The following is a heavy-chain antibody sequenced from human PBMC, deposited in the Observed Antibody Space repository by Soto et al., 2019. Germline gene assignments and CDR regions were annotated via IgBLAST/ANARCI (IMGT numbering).Heavy chain of an antibody. CDR1: GLTFGSHS. J-gene: IGHJ5*02. CDR3: AGSDSSGWFLFSWFDP. D-gene: IGHD6-19*01. CDR2: ISYDGSNK. Sequence: SLRVFRAARGLTFGSHSMPWVRQAPGKGLEWVAVISYDGSNKYYADSVKGRFTISRDNSKNTLYLQMKSLRAEDTAVYYCAGSDSSGWFLFSWFDPWGQGTLVTVPS. V-gene: IGHV3-30-3*01.